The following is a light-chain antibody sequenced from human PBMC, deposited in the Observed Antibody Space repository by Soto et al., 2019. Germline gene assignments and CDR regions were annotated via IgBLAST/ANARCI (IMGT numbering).Light chain of an antibody. CDR3: QQYYSYWT. CDR2: DAS. J-gene: IGKJ1*01. V-gene: IGKV1-5*01. Sequence: DIPMTQSPSTLSASVGDRATITCRASQTISNWLAWYQQKPGKAPKLLIYDASSLEGGVPSRFSGSGSGTEFTLTLSSLQPDDFATYYCQQYYSYWTFGQGTKVEIK. CDR1: QTISNW.